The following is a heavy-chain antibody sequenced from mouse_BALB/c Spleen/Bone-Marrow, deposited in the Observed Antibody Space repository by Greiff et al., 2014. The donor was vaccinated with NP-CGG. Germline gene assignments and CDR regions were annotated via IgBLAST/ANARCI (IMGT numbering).Heavy chain of an antibody. CDR2: IHPNSVNT. V-gene: IGHV1S130*01. J-gene: IGHJ1*01. CDR1: GYTFTSSW. CDR3: AREKIYGHYHWYFDV. Sequence: VTLSCKASGYTFTSSWMHWARQRPGQGLEWIGEIHPNSVNTNYNGNVKGKATLTVDTSFSTAYVDLSSLTSEDSAVYYCAREKIYGHYHWYFDVWGAGTTVTVP. D-gene: IGHD2-1*01.